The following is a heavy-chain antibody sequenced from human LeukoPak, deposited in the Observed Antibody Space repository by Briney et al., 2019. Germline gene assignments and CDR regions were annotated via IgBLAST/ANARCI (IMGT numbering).Heavy chain of an antibody. CDR1: GFTFGDYA. CDR3: TRDYYGDSPPLDY. V-gene: IGHV3-49*03. D-gene: IGHD4-17*01. CDR2: IRSKAYGGTT. J-gene: IGHJ4*02. Sequence: GGSLRLSCTASGFTFGDYAMSWFRQAPGKGLEWVGFIRSKAYGGTTEYAASVKGRFTISRDDSKSIAYLQMNSLKTEDTAVYYCTRDYYGDSPPLDYWGQGTLVTVSS.